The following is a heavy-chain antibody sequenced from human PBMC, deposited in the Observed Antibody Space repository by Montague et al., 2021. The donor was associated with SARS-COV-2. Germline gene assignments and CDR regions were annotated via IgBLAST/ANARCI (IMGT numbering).Heavy chain of an antibody. CDR3: ARGRIDMTRMVVVFTGASVYFDY. Sequence: SETLSLTCAVSGGSLSGYHWTWIRQPPGKGLEWIGEIGPSGSTNXNPSLKSRVIISLDTSKNQFSLKLNSVTAADTAVYYCARGRIDMTRMVVVFTGASVYFDYWGQGILVTVSS. J-gene: IGHJ4*02. D-gene: IGHD3-22*01. CDR2: IGPSGST. V-gene: IGHV4-34*01. CDR1: GGSLSGYH.